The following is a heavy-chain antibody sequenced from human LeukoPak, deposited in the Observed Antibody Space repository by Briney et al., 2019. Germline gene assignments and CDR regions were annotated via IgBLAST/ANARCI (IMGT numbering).Heavy chain of an antibody. CDR2: SAHDEVGK. D-gene: IGHD4/OR15-4a*01. Sequence: PGGSLRLSCAASGFTFSSYSMNWVRQAPGKGLEWVAVSAHDEVGKQFADSVKGRFTLSRDNSRDSVHLQMNRLRDEDTAVYYCAKDRGYGEHEPFESWGQGSLVTVSS. CDR3: AKDRGYGEHEPFES. J-gene: IGHJ4*02. CDR1: GFTFSSYS. V-gene: IGHV3-30*18.